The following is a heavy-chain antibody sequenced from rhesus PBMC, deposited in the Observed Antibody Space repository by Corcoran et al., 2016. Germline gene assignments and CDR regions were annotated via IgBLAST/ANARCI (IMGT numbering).Heavy chain of an antibody. D-gene: IGHD3-9*01. CDR3: AARRGYHDYAKFDY. CDR2: LLGGRERT. V-gene: IGHV4-93*02. Sequence: QVQLQESGPAVVKPSETLSLTCAVSGGSIRSSNWWSWHRQSPGKGLEWLGGLLGGRERTKDNPSLKSRVTLSIATSKIQFSLKLRSVTAADTAVYYCAARRGYHDYAKFDYWGQGVLVTVSS. CDR1: GGSIRSSNW. J-gene: IGHJ4*01.